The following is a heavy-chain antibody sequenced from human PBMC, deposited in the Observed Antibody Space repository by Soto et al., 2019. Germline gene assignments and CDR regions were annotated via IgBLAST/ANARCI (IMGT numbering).Heavy chain of an antibody. Sequence: ASVKVSCKASGYTFTSYYMHWVRQAPGQGLEWMGIINPSGGSTSYAQKFQGRVTMTRDTSTSTVYMELSSLRSEDTAVYYCARAIFGVVIIPNFDYWGQGTLVTV. V-gene: IGHV1-46*03. D-gene: IGHD3-3*01. CDR2: INPSGGST. CDR1: GYTFTSYY. J-gene: IGHJ4*02. CDR3: ARAIFGVVIIPNFDY.